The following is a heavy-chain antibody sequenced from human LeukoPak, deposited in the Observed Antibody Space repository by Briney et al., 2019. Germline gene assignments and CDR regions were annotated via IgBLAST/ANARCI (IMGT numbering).Heavy chain of an antibody. Sequence: GGSLRLSCAASGFTFSSYAMSWVRQAPGKGLEWVSAISGSGGSTYYADSVKGRFTISRDNAKNSLYLQLNSLRAEDTAVYYCARSRFYFDYWGQGTLVTVSS. J-gene: IGHJ4*02. CDR3: ARSRFYFDY. V-gene: IGHV3-23*01. CDR2: ISGSGGST. CDR1: GFTFSSYA.